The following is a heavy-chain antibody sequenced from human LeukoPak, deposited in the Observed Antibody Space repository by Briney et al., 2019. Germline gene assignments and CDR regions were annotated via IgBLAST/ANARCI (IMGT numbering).Heavy chain of an antibody. Sequence: SETLSLTCAVHGGSFSYNYWTWIRQPPGKGLEWIGEINHSGSTNYNPSLKGRVTMSVDGAKNQFSLNLSSVTAADTAVYYCARAFGVVIRFDYWGQGTLVTVSS. V-gene: IGHV4-34*10. CDR3: ARAFGVVIRFDY. CDR1: GGSFSYNY. J-gene: IGHJ4*02. CDR2: INHSGST. D-gene: IGHD3-3*01.